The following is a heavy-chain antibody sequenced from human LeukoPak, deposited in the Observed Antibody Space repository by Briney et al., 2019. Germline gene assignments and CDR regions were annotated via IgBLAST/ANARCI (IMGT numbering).Heavy chain of an antibody. CDR3: ARREPTPISRSYYYYMDV. CDR1: GFTFSGYG. V-gene: IGHV3-30*02. D-gene: IGHD1-14*01. CDR2: IRNDGSNK. J-gene: IGHJ6*03. Sequence: GGSLRLSCAASGFTFSGYGMHWVRQAPGKGLEWVAFIRNDGSNKYYADSVKGRFTISRDNSKNTLYLQMNSLRAEDTAVYYCARREPTPISRSYYYYMDVWGKGTTVTVSS.